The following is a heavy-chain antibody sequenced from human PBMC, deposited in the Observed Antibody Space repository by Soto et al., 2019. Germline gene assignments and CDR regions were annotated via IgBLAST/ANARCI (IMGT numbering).Heavy chain of an antibody. CDR1: GGSISSGGYY. D-gene: IGHD5-12*01. J-gene: IGHJ4*02. CDR3: ARAWVATPSVYFDC. CDR2: IYYSGST. V-gene: IGHV4-31*03. Sequence: SETLSLTCTVSGGSISSGGYYWSWIRQHPGKGLEWIGHIYYSGSTYYNPSLKSRVTISVDTSKNQFSLKLSSVTAADTAVYYWARAWVATPSVYFDCGGRETRAPVSS.